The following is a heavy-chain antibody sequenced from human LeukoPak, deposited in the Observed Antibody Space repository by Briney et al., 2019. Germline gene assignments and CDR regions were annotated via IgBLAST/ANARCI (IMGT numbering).Heavy chain of an antibody. V-gene: IGHV1-18*01. CDR3: ARDRCSSTSCYLLAPLGSSPDAFDI. CDR2: ISTYNDNT. Sequence: ASVKVSCKASGYTFTSYGISWVRQAPGQGLEWMGWISTYNDNTNYAQKLQGRISMTTDTSTSTAYMELRSLRSDDTAVYYCARDRCSSTSCYLLAPLGSSPDAFDIWGQGTMVTVSS. J-gene: IGHJ3*02. CDR1: GYTFTSYG. D-gene: IGHD2-2*01.